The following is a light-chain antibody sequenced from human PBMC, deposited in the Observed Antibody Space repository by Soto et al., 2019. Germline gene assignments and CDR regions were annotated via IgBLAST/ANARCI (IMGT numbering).Light chain of an antibody. CDR2: EVS. CDR1: TSDVGGYNY. V-gene: IGLV2-14*01. CDR3: TSYTSSSTWV. Sequence: QSALTQPASVSGSPGQSITISCTGTTSDVGGYNYVSWFQQYPGKAPKLKIYEVSNRPSGVSNRLSGSKSGNTASLTISDLQAEDEANYYCTSYTSSSTWVFGGGTKLTVL. J-gene: IGLJ3*02.